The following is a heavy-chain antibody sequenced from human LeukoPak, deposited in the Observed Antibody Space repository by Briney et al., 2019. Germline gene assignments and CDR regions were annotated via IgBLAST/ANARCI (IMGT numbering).Heavy chain of an antibody. V-gene: IGHV3-23*01. J-gene: IGHJ6*03. CDR1: GFTFSSYA. Sequence: GGSLRLSCAASGFTFSSYAMSWVRQAPGKGREWVSGISGSGGSTYYADSAKGRFTISRDNYKHTLYLQMNSLRAEETAVYYCAKNRASSGYSAMDVWGKGTTVIVSS. D-gene: IGHD3-22*01. CDR2: ISGSGGST. CDR3: AKNRASSGYSAMDV.